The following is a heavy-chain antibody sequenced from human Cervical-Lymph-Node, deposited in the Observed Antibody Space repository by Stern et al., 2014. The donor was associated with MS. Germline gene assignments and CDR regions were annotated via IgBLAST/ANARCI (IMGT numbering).Heavy chain of an antibody. Sequence: VQLVQSGAEVTKPGSSVKVSCKASGGTFSTFPSSWVRQAPGQGLEWMGGIFPVFGTPTYSQVFSDRVTISAGGSTSTVYMELSSLRSDDTAVYYWARSSETSDRWYSLGYDLWGQGTLVTVSS. V-gene: IGHV1-69*19. J-gene: IGHJ5*02. CDR2: IFPVFGTP. CDR1: GGTFSTFP. CDR3: ARSSETSDRWYSLGYDL. D-gene: IGHD6-13*01.